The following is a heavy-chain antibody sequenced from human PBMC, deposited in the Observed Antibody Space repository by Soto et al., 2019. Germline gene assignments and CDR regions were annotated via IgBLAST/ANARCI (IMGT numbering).Heavy chain of an antibody. CDR3: ARGSGSGSYVPYYYYMDV. V-gene: IGHV3-48*01. J-gene: IGHJ6*03. CDR2: ISSSSSTI. D-gene: IGHD3-10*01. CDR1: GFTFSSYS. Sequence: VQLVESGGGLVQPGGSLRLSCAASGFTFSSYSMNWVRQAPGKRLEWVSYISSSSSTIYYADSVKGRFTISRDNAKNSLYLQMNSLRAEDTAVYYCARGSGSGSYVPYYYYMDVWGKGTTVTVSS.